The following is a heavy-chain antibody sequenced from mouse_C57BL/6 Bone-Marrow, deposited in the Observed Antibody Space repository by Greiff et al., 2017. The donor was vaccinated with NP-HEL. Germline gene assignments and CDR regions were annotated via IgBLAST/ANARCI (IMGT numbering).Heavy chain of an antibody. CDR1: GYTFTSYW. J-gene: IGHJ2*01. CDR2: IHPNSGST. CDR3: ARHSGPRGY. Sequence: QVQLKQPGAELVKPGASVKLSCKASGYTFTSYWMHWVKQRPGQGLEWIGMIHPNSGSTNYNEKFKSKATLTVDKSSSTAYMQLSSLTSEDSAVYYCARHSGPRGYWGQGTTLTVSS. D-gene: IGHD3-2*02. V-gene: IGHV1-64*01.